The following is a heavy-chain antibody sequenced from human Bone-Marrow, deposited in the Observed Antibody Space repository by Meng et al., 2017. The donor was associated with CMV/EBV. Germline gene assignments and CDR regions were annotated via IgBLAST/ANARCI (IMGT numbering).Heavy chain of an antibody. Sequence: ISSGGYYWSWIRQHPGKCLEWIGYIYYSGSTYYNPSLKSRVTISVDTSKNQFSLKLSSVTAADTAVYYCARDSRDYYDSSGYYAFDYWGQGTLVTVSS. CDR2: IYYSGST. D-gene: IGHD3-22*01. CDR1: ISSGGYY. CDR3: ARDSRDYYDSSGYYAFDY. V-gene: IGHV4-31*02. J-gene: IGHJ4*02.